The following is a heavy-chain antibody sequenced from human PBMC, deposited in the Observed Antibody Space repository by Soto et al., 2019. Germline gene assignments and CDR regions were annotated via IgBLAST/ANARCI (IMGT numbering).Heavy chain of an antibody. CDR1: GFTFSSYW. V-gene: IGHV3-7*01. CDR3: ARDNWNDVWPIDY. D-gene: IGHD1-20*01. CDR2: IKQDGSEK. J-gene: IGHJ4*02. Sequence: GGSLRLSCAASGFTFSSYWMSWVRQAPGKGLEWVANIKQDGSEKKYVDSVKGRFTISRDNAKNSLYLQMNSLRAEDTAVYYCARDNWNDVWPIDYWGQGTQVTVSS.